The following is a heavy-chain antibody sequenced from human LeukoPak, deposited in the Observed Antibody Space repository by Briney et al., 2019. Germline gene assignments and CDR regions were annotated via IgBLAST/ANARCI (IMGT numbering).Heavy chain of an antibody. CDR2: INRDGSRT. CDR1: GFTFSNHW. D-gene: IGHD3-9*01. V-gene: IGHV3-74*01. CDR3: AKGATPRLRFFDWFAAPDY. J-gene: IGHJ4*02. Sequence: GGSLRLSCAASGFTFSNHWMHWVRQAPGKGLMWVSRINRDGSRTDYADSVKGRFTISRDNSKNTLYLQMNSLSAEDTAVYYCAKGATPRLRFFDWFAAPDYWGQGTLVTVSS.